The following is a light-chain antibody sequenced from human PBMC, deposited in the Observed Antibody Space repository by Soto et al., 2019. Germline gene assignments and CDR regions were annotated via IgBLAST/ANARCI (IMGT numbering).Light chain of an antibody. CDR1: SSDVGGYNY. V-gene: IGLV2-14*01. CDR3: LSFTSTSTYI. Sequence: QSVLTQPASVSAPPGQSITTSCTGTSSDVGGYNYVSWYQHLPGKAPKLMIYEVTNRPSGVSTRFSGSKSGNTASLTISGLQAEDEADYYCLSFTSTSTYIFGTGTKVTVL. CDR2: EVT. J-gene: IGLJ1*01.